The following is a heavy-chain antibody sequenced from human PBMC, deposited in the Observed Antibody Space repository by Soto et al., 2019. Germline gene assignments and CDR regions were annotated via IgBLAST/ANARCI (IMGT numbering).Heavy chain of an antibody. D-gene: IGHD3-10*01. Sequence: EVQLVESGGGLVQPGGSLRLSCAASGFTFSDHYMDWVRQAPVKGLEWVGRSKNKADSYTTEYAASVKGRFTISRDGSQNSLFLQMNSLKTEDTAVYYCTVWGSGNDFGDAWGQGILVTVSS. V-gene: IGHV3-72*01. J-gene: IGHJ4*02. CDR1: GFTFSDHY. CDR3: TVWGSGNDFGDA. CDR2: SKNKADSYTT.